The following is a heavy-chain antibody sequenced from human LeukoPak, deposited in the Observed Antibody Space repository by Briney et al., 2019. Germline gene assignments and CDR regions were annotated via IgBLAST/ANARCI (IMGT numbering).Heavy chain of an antibody. CDR1: GFTFSSYA. CDR3: AKVRGGWYYFDY. V-gene: IGHV3-23*01. CDR2: ISGSGGST. Sequence: GGSLRLSCAASGFTFSSYAMSWVRQAPGKGLEWVSAISGSGGSTYYADSVKGRFTISRDNSKNTLYLQTNSLRAEDTAVYYCAKVRGGWYYFDYWGQGTLVTVSS. J-gene: IGHJ4*02. D-gene: IGHD6-19*01.